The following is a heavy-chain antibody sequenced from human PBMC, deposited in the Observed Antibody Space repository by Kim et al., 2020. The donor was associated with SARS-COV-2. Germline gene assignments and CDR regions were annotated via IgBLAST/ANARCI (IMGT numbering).Heavy chain of an antibody. J-gene: IGHJ4*02. D-gene: IGHD3-9*01. CDR3: AKGVYYDILTGYYRD. CDR1: GFTFSSYA. Sequence: GGSLRLSCAASGFTFSSYAMSWVRQAPGKGLEWVSAISGSGGSTYYADSVKGRFTISRDNSKNTLYLQMNSLRAEDTAVYYCAKGVYYDILTGYYRDWGQGTLVTVSS. V-gene: IGHV3-23*01. CDR2: ISGSGGST.